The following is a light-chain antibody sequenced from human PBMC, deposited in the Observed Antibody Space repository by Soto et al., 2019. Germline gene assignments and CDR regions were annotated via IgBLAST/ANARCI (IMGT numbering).Light chain of an antibody. V-gene: IGLV1-47*02. Sequence: QSVLTQPPSASATPGQRVTISCSGSSSNIGGGFVYWYQHLPGTAPKLLIYSNNQRPSGVPDRFSGSKSGTSAFLAISGLRSGDEDDYYCAAWDDSLSGPVFGGGTKLTVL. J-gene: IGLJ2*01. CDR2: SNN. CDR1: SSNIGGGF. CDR3: AAWDDSLSGPV.